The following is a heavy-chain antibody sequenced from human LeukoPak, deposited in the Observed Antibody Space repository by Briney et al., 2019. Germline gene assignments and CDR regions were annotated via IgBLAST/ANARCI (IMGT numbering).Heavy chain of an antibody. J-gene: IGHJ5*02. D-gene: IGHD3-3*01. CDR2: ISSSGSTI. CDR3: AKGSAAYYDFWSGSGDWFDP. CDR1: GFTFSDYY. Sequence: GGSLRLSCAASGFTFSDYYMSWIRQAPGKGLEWVSYISSSGSTIYYADFVKGRFTISRDNAKNSLYLQMNSLRAEDMALYYCAKGSAAYYDFWSGSGDWFDPWGQGTLVTVSS. V-gene: IGHV3-11*01.